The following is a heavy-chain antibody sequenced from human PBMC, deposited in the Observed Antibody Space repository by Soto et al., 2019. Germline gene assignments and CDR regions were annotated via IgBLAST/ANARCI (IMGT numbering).Heavy chain of an antibody. V-gene: IGHV3-23*01. CDR1: GFTFSSYA. CDR2: ISGSGGST. CDR3: AKVLRYYDSSGYYYFDY. D-gene: IGHD3-22*01. Sequence: GGSLRLSCAASGFTFSSYAMSWVRHAPGKGLEWVSAISGSGGSTYYADSVKGRFTISRDNSKNTLYLQMNSLRAEDTAVYYCAKVLRYYDSSGYYYFDYWGQGTLVTVSS. J-gene: IGHJ4*02.